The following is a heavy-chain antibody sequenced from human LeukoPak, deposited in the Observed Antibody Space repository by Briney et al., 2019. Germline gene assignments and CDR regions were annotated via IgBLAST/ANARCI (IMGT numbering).Heavy chain of an antibody. CDR1: GYTFTGYY. V-gene: IGHV1-2*04. CDR3: ARSPLTPSLLDP. Sequence: ASVKVSCKASGYTFTGYYMHWVRQAPGQGLEWMGWINPNSGGTNYAQKFQGWVTMTRDTSISTAYLELSRLRSDDTAVYYCARSPLTPSLLDPWGQGTLVTVSS. CDR2: INPNSGGT. J-gene: IGHJ5*02. D-gene: IGHD4-23*01.